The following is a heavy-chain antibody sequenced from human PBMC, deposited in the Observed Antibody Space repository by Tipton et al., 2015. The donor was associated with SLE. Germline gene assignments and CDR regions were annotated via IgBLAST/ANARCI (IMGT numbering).Heavy chain of an antibody. Sequence: TLSLTCTVSGGSISSSSYYWGWIRQPPGKGLEWIGSIYYSGSTYYNPSLKSRVTISVDTSKNQFSLKLSSVTAADTAVYYCARGGSIEVVVAALGVMDVWGQVTMVTVSS. CDR1: GGSISSSSYY. CDR2: IYYSGST. V-gene: IGHV4-39*07. J-gene: IGHJ6*02. CDR3: ARGGSIEVVVAALGVMDV. D-gene: IGHD2-15*01.